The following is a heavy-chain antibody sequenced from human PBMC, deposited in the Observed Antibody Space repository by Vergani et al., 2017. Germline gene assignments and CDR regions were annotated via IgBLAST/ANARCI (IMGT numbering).Heavy chain of an antibody. J-gene: IGHJ4*02. CDR2: IIPILGIA. CDR1: GGTFSSYT. V-gene: IGHV1-69*08. D-gene: IGHD4-17*01. CDR3: ARDRMGSYGDSDY. Sequence: QVQLVQSGAEVKKPGSSVKVSCKASGGTFSSYTISWVRQAPGQGLEWMGRIIPILGIANYAQKFQGRVTITADKSTSTAYMELRSLRSDDTAVYYCARDRMGSYGDSDYWGQGTLVTVSS.